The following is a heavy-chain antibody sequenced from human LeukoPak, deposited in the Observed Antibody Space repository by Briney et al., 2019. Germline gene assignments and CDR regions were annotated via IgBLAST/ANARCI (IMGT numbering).Heavy chain of an antibody. CDR1: GGSFSGYY. CDR2: INHSGST. J-gene: IGHJ3*02. Sequence: SETLSLTCAVYGGSFSGYYWSWIRQPPGKGLEWIGEINHSGSTNYNPSLKSRVTISVDTSKNQFSLKLSSVTAADTAVYYCASPGSGRHAFDIWGQGTMVTVSS. D-gene: IGHD3-10*01. V-gene: IGHV4-34*01. CDR3: ASPGSGRHAFDI.